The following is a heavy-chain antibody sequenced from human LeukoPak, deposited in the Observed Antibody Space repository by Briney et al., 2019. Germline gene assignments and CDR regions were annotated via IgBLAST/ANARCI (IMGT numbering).Heavy chain of an antibody. CDR2: IYTSGST. CDR3: AREHSLRYFDWLLPEYYFDY. D-gene: IGHD3-9*01. V-gene: IGHV4-4*07. CDR1: GGPISSYY. J-gene: IGHJ4*02. Sequence: SETLSLTCTAPGGPISSYYWSWIPQPAGKGLEWIGRIYTSGSTNYNPSLKSQVTMSVETSKNQFFLKLSSVTDAGTAVYYCAREHSLRYFDWLLPEYYFDYWGQGTLVSVSS.